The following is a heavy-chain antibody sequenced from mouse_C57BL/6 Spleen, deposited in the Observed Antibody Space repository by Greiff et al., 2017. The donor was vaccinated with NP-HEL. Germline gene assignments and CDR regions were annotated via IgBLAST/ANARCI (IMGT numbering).Heavy chain of an antibody. CDR3: ARFPHYGHAMDY. J-gene: IGHJ4*01. V-gene: IGHV1-64*01. D-gene: IGHD1-1*02. Sequence: QVQLQQPGAELVKPGASVKLSCKASGYTFTSYWMHWVKQRPGQGLEWIGMIHPNSGSTNYNEKFKSKATLTVDKSSSTAYMQLSSLTSEDSAVYYCARFPHYGHAMDYWGQGTSVTVSS. CDR1: GYTFTSYW. CDR2: IHPNSGST.